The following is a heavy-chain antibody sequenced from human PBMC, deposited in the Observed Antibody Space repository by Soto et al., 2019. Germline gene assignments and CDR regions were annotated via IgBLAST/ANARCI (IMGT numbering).Heavy chain of an antibody. CDR2: IDYSGST. V-gene: IGHV4-39*01. Sequence: SETLSLTCTVSGGSISSSSYYWGWIRQPPGKGLEWIGSIDYSGSTYYNPSLKSRVTISVDTSKNQFHLKLSSVTAADTAVYYCARHRARTVTTVDYYYYMDVWGKGTTVTVSS. D-gene: IGHD4-17*01. CDR3: ARHRARTVTTVDYYYYMDV. CDR1: GGSISSSSYY. J-gene: IGHJ6*03.